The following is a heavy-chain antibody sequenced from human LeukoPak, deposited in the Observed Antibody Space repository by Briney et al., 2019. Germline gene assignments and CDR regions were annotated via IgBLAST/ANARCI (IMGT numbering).Heavy chain of an antibody. CDR2: ISWNSGSI. V-gene: IGHV3-9*01. CDR3: AKGEAGYSYGSGSYFY. CDR1: GFTFDDYA. Sequence: GGSLRLSCAASGFTFDDYAMHWVRQAPGKGLEWVSGISWNSGSIGYADSVKGRFTISRDNAKNSLYLQMNSLRAEDTALYYCAKGEAGYSYGSGSYFYWGQGTLVTVSS. J-gene: IGHJ4*02. D-gene: IGHD3-10*01.